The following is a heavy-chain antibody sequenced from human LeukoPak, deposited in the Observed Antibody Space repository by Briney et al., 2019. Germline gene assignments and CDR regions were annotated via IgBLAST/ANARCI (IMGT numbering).Heavy chain of an antibody. J-gene: IGHJ6*02. V-gene: IGHV4-4*02. CDR3: ARAGRGTYSNYNLGYYGLDV. CDR2: IYHSGST. CDR1: GGSISSSNW. Sequence: SGTLSLTCAVSGGSISSSNWWSWIRQPPGKGLEWIGEIYHSGSTNYNPSLKSRVTISVDTSKNQFSLRLSSVTAADTAVYYCARAGRGTYSNYNLGYYGLDVWGQGTTVTVSS. D-gene: IGHD4-11*01.